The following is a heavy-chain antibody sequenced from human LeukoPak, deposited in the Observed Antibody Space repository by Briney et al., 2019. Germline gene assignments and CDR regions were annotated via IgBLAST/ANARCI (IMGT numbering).Heavy chain of an antibody. V-gene: IGHV3-30*02. D-gene: IGHD1-26*01. CDR2: IRYDGSDK. Sequence: GGSLRLSCAASGFTFSNYGMYWVRQAPGKGLEWVAFIRYDGSDKYYADSVKGRFIISRDNSKNTLYLRMDSLRPEDTAVYYCARGQGATVPQVGKNWFDPWGQGTRVTVSS. CDR1: GFTFSNYG. J-gene: IGHJ5*02. CDR3: ARGQGATVPQVGKNWFDP.